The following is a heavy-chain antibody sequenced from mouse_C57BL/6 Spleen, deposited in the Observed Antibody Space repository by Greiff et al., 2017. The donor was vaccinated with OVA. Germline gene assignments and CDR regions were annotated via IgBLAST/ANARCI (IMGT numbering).Heavy chain of an antibody. CDR3: ARHEALGYGNYGWFAY. CDR2: FYPGSGSI. V-gene: IGHV1-62-2*01. D-gene: IGHD2-10*02. Sequence: VQLQQSGAELVKPGASVKLSCKASGYTFTEYTIHWVKQRSGQGLGWIGWFYPGSGSIKYNEKFKDKATLTADKSSSTVYMELSRLTSEDSAVYFCARHEALGYGNYGWFAYWGQGTLVTVSA. CDR1: GYTFTEYT. J-gene: IGHJ3*01.